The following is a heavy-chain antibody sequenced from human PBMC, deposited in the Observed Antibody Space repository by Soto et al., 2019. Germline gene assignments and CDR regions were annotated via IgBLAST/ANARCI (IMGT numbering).Heavy chain of an antibody. Sequence: GESLKISCKGSGYSFTSYWIGLVRQMPGKGLEWMGIIYPGDSDTRYSPSFQGQVTISADKSISTAYLQWSSLKASDTAMYYCARSPHCGGDCYTTYYYYGMDVWGKGTTVTVSS. CDR1: GYSFTSYW. CDR2: IYPGDSDT. J-gene: IGHJ6*04. V-gene: IGHV5-51*01. D-gene: IGHD2-21*02. CDR3: ARSPHCGGDCYTTYYYYGMDV.